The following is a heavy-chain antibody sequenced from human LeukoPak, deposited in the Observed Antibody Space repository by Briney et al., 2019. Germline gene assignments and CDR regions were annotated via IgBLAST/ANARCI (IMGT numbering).Heavy chain of an antibody. V-gene: IGHV3-30*18. J-gene: IGHJ6*02. CDR1: GFTFSSYG. CDR3: AKDRGAEWELLRDYYYYGMDV. CDR2: ISYDGSNK. D-gene: IGHD1-26*01. Sequence: PGGSLRLSCAASGFTFSSYGMHWVRQAPGKGLEWVAVISYDGSNKYYADSVKGRFTISRDNSKNTLYLQMNSLRAEDTAVYYCAKDRGAEWELLRDYYYYGMDVWGQGTTVTVSS.